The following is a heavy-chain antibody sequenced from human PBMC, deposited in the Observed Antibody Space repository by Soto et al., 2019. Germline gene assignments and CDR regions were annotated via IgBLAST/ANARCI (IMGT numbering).Heavy chain of an antibody. CDR2: IYYSGST. J-gene: IGHJ5*02. V-gene: IGHV4-31*03. CDR3: ARDVWRGGPGGFDP. Sequence: QVQLQESGPGLVKPSQTLSLTCTVSGGSISSGGYYWSWIRQHPGKGLEWIGYIYYSGSTYYNPSLKSRVTIPVDTSKNQFSLKLSSVTAADTAVYYCARDVWRGGPGGFDPWGQGTLVTVSS. CDR1: GGSISSGGYY. D-gene: IGHD2-8*01.